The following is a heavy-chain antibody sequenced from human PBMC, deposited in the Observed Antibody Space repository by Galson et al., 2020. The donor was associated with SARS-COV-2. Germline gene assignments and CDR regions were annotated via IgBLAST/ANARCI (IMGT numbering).Heavy chain of an antibody. CDR1: GFSLSTSGMC. V-gene: IGHV2-70*01. CDR3: ARVSVVRGVIIGDYYYYGMDV. J-gene: IGHJ6*02. CDR2: IDWDDDK. Sequence: SGPTLVKPTQTLTLTCTFSGFSLSTSGMCVSWIRQPPGKALEWLALIDWDDDKYYSTSLNTRLTISKYTSKNQVVLTMTNMDPVDTATYYCARVSVVRGVIIGDYYYYGMDVWGQGTTVTVSS. D-gene: IGHD3-10*01.